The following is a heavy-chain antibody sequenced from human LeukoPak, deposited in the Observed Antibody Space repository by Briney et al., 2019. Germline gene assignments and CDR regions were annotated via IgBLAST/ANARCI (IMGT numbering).Heavy chain of an antibody. Sequence: ASVKVSCKASGYTFTGYYMHWVRQAPGQGLEWMGWISAYNGNTNYAQKLQGRVTMTTDTSTSTAYMELRSLRSDDTAVYYCARDLSIIAVAGGYWGQGTLVTVSS. V-gene: IGHV1-18*04. J-gene: IGHJ4*02. D-gene: IGHD6-19*01. CDR1: GYTFTGYY. CDR3: ARDLSIIAVAGGY. CDR2: ISAYNGNT.